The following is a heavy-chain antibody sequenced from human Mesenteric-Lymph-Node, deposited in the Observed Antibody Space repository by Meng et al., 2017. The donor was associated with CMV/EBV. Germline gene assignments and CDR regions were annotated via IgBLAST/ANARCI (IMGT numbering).Heavy chain of an antibody. CDR3: ATVKTTRPN. Sequence: GESLKISCVASGFTFSTYAMSWVRQAPGKGLEWLSYISSSGSTIYYADSVKGRFTISRDNAKNSLYLQMNSLRAEDTAVYYCATVKTTRPNWGQGTLVTVSS. CDR2: ISSSGSTI. J-gene: IGHJ4*02. D-gene: IGHD4-11*01. CDR1: GFTFSTYA. V-gene: IGHV3-48*03.